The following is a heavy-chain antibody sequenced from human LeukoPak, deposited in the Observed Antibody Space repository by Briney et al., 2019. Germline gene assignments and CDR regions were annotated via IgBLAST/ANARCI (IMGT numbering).Heavy chain of an antibody. D-gene: IGHD6-13*01. V-gene: IGHV1-18*01. J-gene: IGHJ5*02. CDR2: INPYNGNT. CDR3: ARGTYSSSWYGDWFDP. CDR1: GYTFTSYG. Sequence: ASVKVSCKASGYTFTSYGISWVRQAPGQRLEWMGWINPYNGNTNYAQKLQGRVTMTTDTSTNTAYLELRSLTSDDTAVYYCARGTYSSSWYGDWFDPWGQGTLVTVSS.